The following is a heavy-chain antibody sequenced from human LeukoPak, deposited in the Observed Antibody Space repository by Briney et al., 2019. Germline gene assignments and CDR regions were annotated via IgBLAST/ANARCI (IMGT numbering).Heavy chain of an antibody. D-gene: IGHD2-15*01. CDR2: INPHSGGT. J-gene: IGHJ2*01. V-gene: IGHV1-2*02. CDR1: GYTFTDYY. Sequence: ASVKVSCKASGYTFTDYYMHWVRQAPGQGLEWMGWINPHSGGTDHAQKFQGRVTMTRDTSISTVYMELSSLRSEDTAVYCCARSDHFEVAATRDWYFDLWGRGTLVTVSS. CDR3: ARSDHFEVAATRDWYFDL.